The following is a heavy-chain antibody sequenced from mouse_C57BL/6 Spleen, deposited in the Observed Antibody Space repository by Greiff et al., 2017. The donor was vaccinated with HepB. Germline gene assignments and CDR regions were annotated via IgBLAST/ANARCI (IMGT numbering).Heavy chain of an antibody. V-gene: IGHV2-4*01. D-gene: IGHD2-3*01. Sequence: VQRVESGPGLVQPSQSLSITCTVSGFSLTSYGVHWVRQPPGKGLEWLGVIWSGGSTDYNAAFISRLSISKDNSKSQVFFKMNSLQADDTAIYYCAKWDGYYLYAMDYWGQGTSVTVSS. CDR1: GFSLTSYG. CDR3: AKWDGYYLYAMDY. CDR2: IWSGGST. J-gene: IGHJ4*01.